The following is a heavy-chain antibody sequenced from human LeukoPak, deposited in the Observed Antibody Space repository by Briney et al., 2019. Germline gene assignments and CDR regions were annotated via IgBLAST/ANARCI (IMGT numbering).Heavy chain of an antibody. CDR1: GFTFRSFV. CDR3: SKERPEEYYASGSYFDY. V-gene: IGHV3-30*04. Sequence: PGGSLRLSCAASGFTFRSFVMHWVRQAPGKGLEWVAAISYEDGSNKYYADSVKGRFTISGDTSTYTVYMEMNSLRVEDTAMYYCSKERPEEYYASGSYFDYWGQGTLVTVSS. J-gene: IGHJ4*02. CDR2: ISYEDGSNK. D-gene: IGHD3-10*01.